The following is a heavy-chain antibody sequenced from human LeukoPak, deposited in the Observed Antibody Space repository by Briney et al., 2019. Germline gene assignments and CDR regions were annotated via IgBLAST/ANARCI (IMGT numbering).Heavy chain of an antibody. J-gene: IGHJ4*02. CDR3: ARVQQYDVFDY. V-gene: IGHV3-21*04. Sequence: GGSLRLSCAASGFTFSSYSMNWVRQAPGKGLEWVSSISSSSSYIYYADSVKGRFTISRDNAKNSLYLQLNSLRAEDTALYYCARVQQYDVFDYWGQGTLVTVSS. D-gene: IGHD3-16*01. CDR1: GFTFSSYS. CDR2: ISSSSSYI.